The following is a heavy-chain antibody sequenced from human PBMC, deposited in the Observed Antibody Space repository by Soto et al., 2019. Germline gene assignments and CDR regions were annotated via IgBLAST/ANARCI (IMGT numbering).Heavy chain of an antibody. CDR1: GYTFTSYG. J-gene: IGHJ6*02. Sequence: GASVKVSCKASGYTFTSYGISWVRQAPGQGLEWMGWISAYNGNTNYAQKLQGRVTMTTDTSTSTAYMELRSLRSDDTAVYYCARDVDTTYYYYGMDVWGQGTTVTVPS. CDR3: ARDVDTTYYYYGMDV. D-gene: IGHD5-18*01. V-gene: IGHV1-18*04. CDR2: ISAYNGNT.